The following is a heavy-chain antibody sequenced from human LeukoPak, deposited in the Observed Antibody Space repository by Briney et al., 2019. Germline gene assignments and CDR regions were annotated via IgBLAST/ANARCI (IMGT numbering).Heavy chain of an antibody. J-gene: IGHJ6*02. V-gene: IGHV3-66*01. CDR2: IYSGGST. CDR3: ARVLYDFWSGHKPYYYYYGMDV. D-gene: IGHD3-3*01. CDR1: GFTVSSNY. Sequence: GGSLRLSCAASGFTVSSNYMSWVRQAPGKGLEWVSAIYSGGSTYYADSVKGRFTISRDNSKNTLYLQMNSLRAEDTAVYYCARVLYDFWSGHKPYYYYYGMDVWGQGTTVTVSS.